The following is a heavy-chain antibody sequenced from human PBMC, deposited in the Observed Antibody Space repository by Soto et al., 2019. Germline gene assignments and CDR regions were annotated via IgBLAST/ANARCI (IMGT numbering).Heavy chain of an antibody. CDR3: ARGPRGYSGYDPRSNFDY. D-gene: IGHD5-12*01. V-gene: IGHV4-34*01. CDR2: INHSGST. J-gene: IGHJ4*02. CDR1: GGSFSGYY. Sequence: QVQLQQWGAGLLKPSETLSLTCAVYGGSFSGYYWSWIRQPPGKGLEWIGEINHSGSTNYNPSLKSRVNLSVDTSKNQFSLKLSSVTAADTAVYYCARGPRGYSGYDPRSNFDYWGQGTLVTVSS.